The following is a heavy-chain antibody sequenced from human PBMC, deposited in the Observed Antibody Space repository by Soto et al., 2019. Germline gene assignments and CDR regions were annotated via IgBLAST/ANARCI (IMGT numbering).Heavy chain of an antibody. CDR2: IIPIFGTA. CDR3: ARDPEIIWIGDFLSGYDYYDMDV. D-gene: IGHD3-10*01. Sequence: QVQLVQSGAEVKKPGSSVKVSCKASGGTFSNYAISWVQQAPGQGLEWMGGIIPIFGTAHYAQKFQGRVTISAGESTSTVYMELSSLRSQDTAIYYCARDPEIIWIGDFLSGYDYYDMDVWGQGTTVTVSS. CDR1: GGTFSNYA. J-gene: IGHJ6*02. V-gene: IGHV1-69*12.